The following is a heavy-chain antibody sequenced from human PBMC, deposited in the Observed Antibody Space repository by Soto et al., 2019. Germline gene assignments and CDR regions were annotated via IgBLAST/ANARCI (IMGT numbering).Heavy chain of an antibody. V-gene: IGHV1-2*02. CDR2: INPNSGAT. J-gene: IGHJ6*02. D-gene: IGHD2-2*02. Sequence: QVQLVQSRAEVKKPGASVNVSCKASGYTFTDYYIYWLRQAPGHGLEWMGWINPNSGATNYAHNFQGRGTMTRDTSIRAAYMELSRLSSDDTAVYYCAKDQGGYMVSGMDVWGQGTTVTFSS. CDR3: AKDQGGYMVSGMDV. CDR1: GYTFTDYY.